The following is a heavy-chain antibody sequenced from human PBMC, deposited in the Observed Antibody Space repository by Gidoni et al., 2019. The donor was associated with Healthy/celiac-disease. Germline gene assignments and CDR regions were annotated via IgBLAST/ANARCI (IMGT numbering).Heavy chain of an antibody. CDR3: ARDPGVVGASNFDY. V-gene: IGHV3-48*03. Sequence: EVQLVESGGGLVQPGGSLRLSCAASGFTFCSYEMNWVRQAPGKGLEWVSYISSSGSTIYYADSVKGRFTISRDNAKNSLYLQMNSLRAEDTAVYYCARDPGVVGASNFDYWGQGTLVTVSS. CDR1: GFTFCSYE. D-gene: IGHD1-26*01. CDR2: ISSSGSTI. J-gene: IGHJ4*02.